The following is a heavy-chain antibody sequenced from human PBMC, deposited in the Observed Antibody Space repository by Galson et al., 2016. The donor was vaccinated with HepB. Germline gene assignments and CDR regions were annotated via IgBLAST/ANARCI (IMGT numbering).Heavy chain of an antibody. CDR1: GGSITNDKW. CDR2: IYHTGST. CDR3: ATSLRLAGTDAFDI. D-gene: IGHD6-19*01. V-gene: IGHV4-4*02. J-gene: IGHJ3*02. Sequence: DTLSLTCAVSGGSITNDKWWHWVRQPPGKGLEWIGEIYHTGSTNRNLSLKSRLTMSVDKSKNQFSLNLDSATAADTAIYYCATSLRLAGTDAFDIWGQGIMVTVSS.